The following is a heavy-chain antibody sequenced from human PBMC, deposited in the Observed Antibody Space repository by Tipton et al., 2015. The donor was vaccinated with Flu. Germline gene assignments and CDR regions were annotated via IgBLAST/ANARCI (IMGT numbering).Heavy chain of an antibody. Sequence: GLVKPSETLSLTCAVSGYSISSGYSWGWVRQPPRKGLEWIGYIYHTAAFHNPSLKSRVTISLDRSKNQFSLKLSSVTATDTAVYYCARLSYYDVDLKNFYFDYWGQGALVTVSS. V-gene: IGHV4-38-2*01. J-gene: IGHJ4*02. D-gene: IGHD3-10*02. CDR2: IYHTAA. CDR1: GYSISSGYS. CDR3: ARLSYYDVDLKNFYFDY.